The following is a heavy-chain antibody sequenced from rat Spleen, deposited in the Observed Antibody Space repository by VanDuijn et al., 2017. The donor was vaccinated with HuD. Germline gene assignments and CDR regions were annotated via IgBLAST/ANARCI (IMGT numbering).Heavy chain of an antibody. CDR2: IVTSGGTT. D-gene: IGHD1-11*01. CDR1: GFTFSNYD. J-gene: IGHJ1*01. Sequence: EVQLVESGGGLVQPGRSLKLSCAASGFTFSNYDMAWVRQAPTKGLEWVASIVTSGGTTYYRDSVKGRFIISRDNAKSTLYLQMDSLRSEDTAIYYCTRRGYLSNWYFDFWGPGTMVTVSS. CDR3: TRRGYLSNWYFDF. V-gene: IGHV5-25*01.